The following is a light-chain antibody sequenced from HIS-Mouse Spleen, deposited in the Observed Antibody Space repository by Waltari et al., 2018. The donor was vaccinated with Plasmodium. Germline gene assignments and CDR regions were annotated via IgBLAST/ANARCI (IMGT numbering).Light chain of an antibody. V-gene: IGLV3-1*01. CDR1: KLGDKY. CDR2: QDS. CDR3: QAWDSSTDYV. J-gene: IGLJ1*01. Sequence: SYELTQPPSVSVSPGQTASITCPGDKLGDKYACWYQQKPGHSPVLVIYQDSKRPSGIPERFSGSNSGNTATLTISGTQAMDEADYYCQAWDSSTDYVFGTGTKVTVL.